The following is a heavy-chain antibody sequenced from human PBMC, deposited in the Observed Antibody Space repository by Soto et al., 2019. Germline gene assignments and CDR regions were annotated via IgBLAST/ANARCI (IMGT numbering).Heavy chain of an antibody. Sequence: QVQLVQSGAEMKKPGASVKVSCKASGYTFTNYAIHWVRQAPGQRLEWVGWINAGNRNTEYSQKFQGRVIMTKDTSASTAYMELNSLISEYTAVYYCARGYDYVWGSYRSDAFDVWGQGTMVTVSS. D-gene: IGHD3-16*02. CDR2: INAGNRNT. V-gene: IGHV1-3*01. J-gene: IGHJ3*01. CDR1: GYTFTNYA. CDR3: ARGYDYVWGSYRSDAFDV.